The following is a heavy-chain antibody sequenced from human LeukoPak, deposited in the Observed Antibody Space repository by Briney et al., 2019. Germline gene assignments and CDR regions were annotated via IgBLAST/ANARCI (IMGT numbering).Heavy chain of an antibody. J-gene: IGHJ3*02. D-gene: IGHD2-15*01. CDR1: GGSISSSNW. Sequence: KSSGTLSLTCAVSGGSISSSNWWCWVRQPPGKGLGWVGEIYHSGSTNYNPSLKSRVTISVDKSKNQFSLKLSSVTAADTAVYYCARGCSGGSCNLAFDIWGQGTMVTVSS. CDR3: ARGCSGGSCNLAFDI. CDR2: IYHSGST. V-gene: IGHV4-4*02.